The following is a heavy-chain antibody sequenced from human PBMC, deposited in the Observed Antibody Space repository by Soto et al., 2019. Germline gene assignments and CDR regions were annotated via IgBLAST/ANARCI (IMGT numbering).Heavy chain of an antibody. D-gene: IGHD6-13*01. CDR2: INPTSGRT. J-gene: IGHJ4*02. Sequence: ASVKVSCKASGYTFTTYYMNWVRQAPGQGLEWMGIINPTSGRTTYAQRFQGRVTMTRDTSTSTVYMELSSVRSEDTAMYYCAICSIAATGPDLDYWGQGTQVTVSS. CDR3: AICSIAATGPDLDY. CDR1: GYTFTTYY. V-gene: IGHV1-46*01.